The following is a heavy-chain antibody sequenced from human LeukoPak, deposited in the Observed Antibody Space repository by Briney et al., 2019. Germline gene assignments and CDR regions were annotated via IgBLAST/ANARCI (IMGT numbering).Heavy chain of an antibody. CDR1: GDSVSSNSAA. D-gene: IGHD3-10*01. Sequence: SQTLSLTCAISGDSVSSNSAAWNCIRQSPSRGLEWLGRTYYRSKWYNDYAVSVKSRITINPDTSKNQFSLQLNSVTPEDTAVYYCARARVRGVIINYYYGMDVWGQGTTVTVSS. CDR2: TYYRSKWYN. CDR3: ARARVRGVIINYYYGMDV. V-gene: IGHV6-1*01. J-gene: IGHJ6*02.